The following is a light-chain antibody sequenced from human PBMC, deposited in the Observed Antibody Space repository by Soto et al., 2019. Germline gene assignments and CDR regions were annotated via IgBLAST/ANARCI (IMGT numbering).Light chain of an antibody. CDR2: DAS. CDR1: QGIKTW. J-gene: IGKJ5*01. CDR3: QQADSFPIT. Sequence: DIQMTQSPSSVSASVGDRVTITCRASQGIKTWLAWYQQKPGKVPKILIYDASSLQSGVPPRFSGSGSGTDFTLTIDSLQPEDFATYYCQQADSFPITFSQGTRLEI. V-gene: IGKV1D-12*01.